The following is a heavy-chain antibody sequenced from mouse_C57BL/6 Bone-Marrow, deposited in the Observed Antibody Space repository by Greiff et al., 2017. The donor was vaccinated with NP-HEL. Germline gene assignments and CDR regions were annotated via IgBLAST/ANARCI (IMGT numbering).Heavy chain of an antibody. V-gene: IGHV1-53*01. D-gene: IGHD1-1*01. CDR3: ARKGNYYGSSYCAMDY. CDR1: GYTFTSYW. Sequence: QVQLQQPGTELVKPGASVKLSCKASGYTFTSYWMHWVKQRPGQGLEWIGNINPSNGGTNYNEKFKSKATLTVDKSSSTAYMQLSSLTSEDSAVYYCARKGNYYGSSYCAMDYWGQGTSVTVSS. J-gene: IGHJ4*01. CDR2: INPSNGGT.